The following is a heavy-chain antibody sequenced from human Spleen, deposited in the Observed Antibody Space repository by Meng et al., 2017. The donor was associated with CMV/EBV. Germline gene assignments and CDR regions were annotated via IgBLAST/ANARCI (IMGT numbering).Heavy chain of an antibody. Sequence: SETLSLTCTVSGDSISSSSYYWGWIRQPPGKGLEWIGTLFYGGTHYNPSLKSRVTMSLDPSNNQLSLKLSSVTAADTATYYCARVHTGFCSSTSCFYYYGMDVWGQGTAVTVSS. CDR2: LFYGGT. V-gene: IGHV4-39*07. D-gene: IGHD2-2*01. CDR3: ARVHTGFCSSTSCFYYYGMDV. CDR1: GDSISSSSYY. J-gene: IGHJ6*02.